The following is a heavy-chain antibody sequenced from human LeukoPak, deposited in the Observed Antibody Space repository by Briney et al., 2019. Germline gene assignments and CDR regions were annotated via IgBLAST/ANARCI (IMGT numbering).Heavy chain of an antibody. Sequence: KTGGSLRLSCAASGFTFSSYSMNWVRQAPGKGLEWVSSISSSSSYIYYADSVKGRFTISRDNAKNSLYLQMNSLRAEDTAVYYCARDRVLRYFDWLLSTPDAFDIWGQGTMVTVSS. J-gene: IGHJ3*02. V-gene: IGHV3-21*01. CDR1: GFTFSSYS. D-gene: IGHD3-9*01. CDR2: ISSSSSYI. CDR3: ARDRVLRYFDWLLSTPDAFDI.